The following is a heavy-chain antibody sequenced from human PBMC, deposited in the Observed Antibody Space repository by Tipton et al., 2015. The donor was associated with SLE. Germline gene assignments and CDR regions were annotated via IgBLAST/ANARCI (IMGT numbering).Heavy chain of an antibody. J-gene: IGHJ3*02. D-gene: IGHD6-13*01. CDR3: AREWGWQLYNTFDM. CDR2: IHTSGST. V-gene: IGHV4-4*07. CDR1: GGSITNYY. Sequence: TLSLTCTVSGGSITNYYWSWIRPSAGTGLECIGRIHTSGSTNYNPSLKSRVTMSVDTSKNQVSLKLSSVTAADTALYYCAREWGWQLYNTFDMWGQGTMVTVS.